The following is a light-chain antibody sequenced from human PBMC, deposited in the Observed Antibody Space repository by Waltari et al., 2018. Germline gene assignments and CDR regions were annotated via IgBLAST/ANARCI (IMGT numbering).Light chain of an antibody. V-gene: IGLV2-14*03. CDR2: DVS. CDR1: SSDVGGYNY. Sequence: QSALTQPASVSESPGQSITISCTGTSSDVGGYNYVSWYQHHPGKAPKLMIYDVSHRPPGVSDRFSRSKSGNTASLTISRLQAEDEADYFCSSYTSISTWVFGGGTKLTVL. J-gene: IGLJ3*02. CDR3: SSYTSISTWV.